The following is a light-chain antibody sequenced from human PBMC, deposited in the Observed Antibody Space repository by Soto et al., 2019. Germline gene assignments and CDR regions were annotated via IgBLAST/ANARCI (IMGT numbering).Light chain of an antibody. V-gene: IGKV3-15*01. J-gene: IGKJ1*01. Sequence: EIVMTQSPATLSVSPGERASLSCRAGQSISNNLAWYQQKPGQAPRLLIYCASTRATGIPARFTGSGSGTEFTLTISSLQSEDFAVYYCQQYSNWPRTFGQGTKVEIK. CDR1: QSISNN. CDR3: QQYSNWPRT. CDR2: CAS.